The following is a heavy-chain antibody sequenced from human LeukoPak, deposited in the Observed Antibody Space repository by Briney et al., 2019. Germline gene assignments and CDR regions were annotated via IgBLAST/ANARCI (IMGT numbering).Heavy chain of an antibody. V-gene: IGHV3-21*06. D-gene: IGHD2-2*01. CDR1: GFTFSDYN. CDR3: ARILVVPAANYYYSYGMDV. Sequence: GGSLRLSCAASGFTFSDYNMNRVRQAPGKGLEWVSSISSSATYIYYADSVKGRFTISRDNAKTSLSLQMNSLRAEDTAVYYCARILVVPAANYYYSYGMDVWGQGTTVTVSS. J-gene: IGHJ6*02. CDR2: ISSSATYI.